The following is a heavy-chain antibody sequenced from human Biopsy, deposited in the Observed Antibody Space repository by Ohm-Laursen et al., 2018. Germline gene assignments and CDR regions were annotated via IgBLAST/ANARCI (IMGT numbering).Heavy chain of an antibody. CDR3: ASVAGPRTDYYYSNMDV. Sequence: GTLSLTCAVYGGSFSGYYWSWIRQPPGKGLEWIGEINPSGGINYNPSLAGRVSISLDTSKIHLALKLSSVTAADTAVYYCASVAGPRTDYYYSNMDVWGRGTTVTVSS. CDR1: GGSFSGYY. CDR2: INPSGGI. J-gene: IGHJ6*02. D-gene: IGHD2-2*01. V-gene: IGHV4-34*01.